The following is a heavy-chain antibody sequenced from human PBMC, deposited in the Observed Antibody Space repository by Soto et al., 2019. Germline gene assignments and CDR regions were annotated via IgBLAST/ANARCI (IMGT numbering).Heavy chain of an antibody. CDR1: GGTSSNFV. D-gene: IGHD3-3*01. CDR2: ILPMFGAV. Sequence: QMRLVQSGAEVKNSGSSVNVSCKASGGTSSNFVITWVRQVPGQGLEGLGSILPMFGAVKYAQKFQDRLTITADRSTNTASMELGSLRSEDTAVYYCARPKRSGYDRGDSYYHTMDVWGHGTTVTVS. CDR3: ARPKRSGYDRGDSYYHTMDV. J-gene: IGHJ6*02. V-gene: IGHV1-69*06.